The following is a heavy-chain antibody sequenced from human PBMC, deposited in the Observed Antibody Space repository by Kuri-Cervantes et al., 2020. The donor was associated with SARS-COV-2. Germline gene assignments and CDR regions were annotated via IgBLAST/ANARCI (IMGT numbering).Heavy chain of an antibody. CDR3: ARGPLVVPAANDYYYYGMDV. CDR2: IYYSGST. CDR1: GGSISSSSYY. V-gene: IGHV4-39*01. D-gene: IGHD2-2*01. Sequence: ESLKISCTVSGGSISSSSYYWGWIRQPPGKGLEWIGSIYYSGSTYYNPSLKSRVTISVDTSKNQFSLKLSSVTAADTAVYYCARGPLVVPAANDYYYYGMDVWGQGTTVTVSS. J-gene: IGHJ6*02.